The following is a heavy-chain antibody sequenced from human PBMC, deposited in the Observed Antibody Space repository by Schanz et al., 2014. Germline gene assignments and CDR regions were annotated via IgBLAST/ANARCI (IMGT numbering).Heavy chain of an antibody. CDR1: GITFSSHS. V-gene: IGHV3-23*04. D-gene: IGHD2-8*02. CDR2: ISGSGGST. Sequence: EVQLAESGGGLVQPGGSLRLSCAASGITFSSHSFNWVRQAPGKGLEWVSAISGSGGSTYYADSVKGRFTISRDNSKNTLYLQMNSLRAEDTAVYYCAKSLESCPGGRCSRGYFDSWGQGTLVTVAS. CDR3: AKSLESCPGGRCSRGYFDS. J-gene: IGHJ4*02.